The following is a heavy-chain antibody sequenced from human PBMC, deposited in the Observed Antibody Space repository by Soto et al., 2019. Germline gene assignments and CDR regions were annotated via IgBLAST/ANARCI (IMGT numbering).Heavy chain of an antibody. D-gene: IGHD6-13*01. CDR1: GYTLTKYA. Sequence: ASVKVFCKASGYTLTKYAIQWVRQAPGQGLEWVGWISAGRGSTKMSRKFEDRVTLTRDTSANTVYMELTSLRSEDTAVYYCARGSSSLYYYGMDVWGHGTTVTVS. CDR3: ARGSSSLYYYGMDV. J-gene: IGHJ6*02. CDR2: ISAGRGST. V-gene: IGHV1-3*01.